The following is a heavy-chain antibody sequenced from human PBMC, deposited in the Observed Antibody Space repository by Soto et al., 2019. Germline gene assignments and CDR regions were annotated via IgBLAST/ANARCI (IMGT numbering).Heavy chain of an antibody. Sequence: LSLTCTASGGSITSSSHFWGWVRQPPGKGLEWIGTIYFTGNTYYTPSLKSRLTMSIDTSKNEFSLRLNSVTAADTAVYYCAGQTFTIAAASYGRSNWFDPWGPGTLVTVSS. CDR2: IYFTGNT. J-gene: IGHJ5*02. CDR3: AGQTFTIAAASYGRSNWFDP. V-gene: IGHV4-39*01. D-gene: IGHD6-25*01. CDR1: GGSITSSSHF.